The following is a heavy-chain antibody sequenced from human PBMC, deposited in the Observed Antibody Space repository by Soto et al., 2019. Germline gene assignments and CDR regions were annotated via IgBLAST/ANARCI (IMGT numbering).Heavy chain of an antibody. Sequence: LSLTCTASGGSITSSSHFWGWVRQPPGKGLEWIGTIYFTGNTYYTPSLKSRLTMSIDTSKNEFSLRLNSVTAADTAVYYCAGQTFTIAAASYGRSNWFDPWGPGTLVTVSS. CDR2: IYFTGNT. J-gene: IGHJ5*02. CDR3: AGQTFTIAAASYGRSNWFDP. V-gene: IGHV4-39*01. D-gene: IGHD6-25*01. CDR1: GGSITSSSHF.